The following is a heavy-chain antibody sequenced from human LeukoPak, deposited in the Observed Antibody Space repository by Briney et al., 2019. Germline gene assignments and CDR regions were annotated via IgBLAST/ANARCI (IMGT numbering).Heavy chain of an antibody. CDR1: GFTFSSYI. D-gene: IGHD4-11*01. CDR2: ISSSSSTI. V-gene: IGHV3-48*01. J-gene: IGHJ3*02. Sequence: GGSLRLSCAASGFTFSSYIMNWVRQAPGKGLEWVSYISSSSSTIYYADSVKGRFTISRDNAKNSLYLQMNSLRAEDTAVYYCARDRYSNYGPGPFDIWGQGKMVTVSA. CDR3: ARDRYSNYGPGPFDI.